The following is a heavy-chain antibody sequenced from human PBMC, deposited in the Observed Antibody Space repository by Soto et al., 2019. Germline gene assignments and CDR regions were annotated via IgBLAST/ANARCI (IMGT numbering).Heavy chain of an antibody. CDR3: ATIGVSGYLAV. V-gene: IGHV4-31*03. CDR2: ISHSGST. CDR1: GADINSGGFT. J-gene: IGHJ6*02. Sequence: SETLSLTCSVPGADINSGGFTWTWIRQHAGKGLEWLGCISHSGSTDYNPSLKSRLSISGDTSKNHFSLTLTSVTAADAAVYYCATIGVSGYLAVWGQGTTVTVSS. D-gene: IGHD3-16*02.